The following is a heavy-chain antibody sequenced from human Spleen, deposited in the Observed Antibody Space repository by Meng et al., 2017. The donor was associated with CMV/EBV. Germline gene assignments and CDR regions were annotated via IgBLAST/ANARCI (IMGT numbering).Heavy chain of an antibody. Sequence: QVQLQESGPGLVKPSETLSLTYTVSGGPVSDYDWSWIRQPAGKGLEWIGRIYRSGSTNYNPSLKSRVSMSLDTSKNQFSLNLSSVTAADTAVYYCARDRGRLLNLDYWGQGTLVTVPS. CDR3: ARDRGRLLNLDY. D-gene: IGHD2-21*02. CDR1: GGPVSDYD. CDR2: IYRSGST. J-gene: IGHJ4*02. V-gene: IGHV4-4*07.